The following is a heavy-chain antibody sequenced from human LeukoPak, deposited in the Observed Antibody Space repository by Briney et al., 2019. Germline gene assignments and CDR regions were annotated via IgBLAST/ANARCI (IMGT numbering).Heavy chain of an antibody. CDR3: ARARRRDGYPFDI. CDR2: ISSSSSYI. CDR1: GFTFSSYG. V-gene: IGHV3-21*01. J-gene: IGHJ3*02. D-gene: IGHD5-12*01. Sequence: PGRSLRLSCAASGFTFSSYGMHWVRQAPGKGLEWVSSISSSSSYIYYADSVKGRFTISRDNAKNSLYLQMNSLRAEDTAVYYCARARRRDGYPFDIWGQGTMVTVSS.